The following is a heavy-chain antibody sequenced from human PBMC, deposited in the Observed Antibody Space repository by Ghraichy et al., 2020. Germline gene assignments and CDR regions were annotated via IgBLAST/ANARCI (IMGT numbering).Heavy chain of an antibody. CDR2: INPKSGDT. CDR1: GYTFSDYY. V-gene: IGHV1-2*02. CDR3: ARERVKPTYYFDSSASDH. Sequence: GESLNISCKASGYTFSDYYIHWVRQAPGQGLEWMGWINPKSGDTNFAQSFQGRVTMTTIKSIGTAYMELRRLRFGDTAVYYCARERVKPTYYFDSSASDHWGQGTLVSVS. J-gene: IGHJ4*02. D-gene: IGHD3-9*01.